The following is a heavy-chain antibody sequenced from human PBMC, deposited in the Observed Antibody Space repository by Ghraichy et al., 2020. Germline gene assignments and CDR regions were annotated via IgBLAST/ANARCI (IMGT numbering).Heavy chain of an antibody. D-gene: IGHD3-9*01. CDR1: GYTFTSYG. J-gene: IGHJ3*02. V-gene: IGHV1-18*04. CDR2: ISAYNGNT. Sequence: ASVKVSCKASGYTFTSYGISWVRQAPGQGLEWMGWISAYNGNTNYAQKLQGRVTMTTDTSTSKAYMELRGLRSDDTAVYYCARDPITYYDILTGSSGASKGDDAFDIWGQGTMVTVSS. CDR3: ARDPITYYDILTGSSGASKGDDAFDI.